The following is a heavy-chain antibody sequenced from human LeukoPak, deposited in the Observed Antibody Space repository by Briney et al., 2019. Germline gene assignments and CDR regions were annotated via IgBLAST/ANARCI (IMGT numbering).Heavy chain of an antibody. V-gene: IGHV3-74*01. CDR1: GLTLSNYW. D-gene: IGHD5-18*01. Sequence: PGGSLRLSCAASGLTLSNYWMHWVRQAPGKGLVWVSRMNSDGSSTTYADSVKGRFTISRDNAKNSLYLQMNSLRAEDTALYYCAKDSYGDTNYFDYWGQGTLVTVSS. CDR3: AKDSYGDTNYFDY. CDR2: MNSDGSST. J-gene: IGHJ4*02.